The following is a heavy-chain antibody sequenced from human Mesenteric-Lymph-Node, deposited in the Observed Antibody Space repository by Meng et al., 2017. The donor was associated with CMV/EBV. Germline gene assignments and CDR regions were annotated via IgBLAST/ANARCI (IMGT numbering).Heavy chain of an antibody. J-gene: IGHJ3*01. D-gene: IGHD2/OR15-2a*01. V-gene: IGHV3-7*01. CDR3: ARGNNFDV. Sequence: GGSLRLSCVASGFSFSSFGMQWVRQAPGKGLEWVANIRGDGGQKSSADSVKGRFTISRDNTKTSLYLQMDSLRAEDTAVYYCARGNNFDVWGQGTMVTVSS. CDR1: GFSFSSFG. CDR2: IRGDGGQK.